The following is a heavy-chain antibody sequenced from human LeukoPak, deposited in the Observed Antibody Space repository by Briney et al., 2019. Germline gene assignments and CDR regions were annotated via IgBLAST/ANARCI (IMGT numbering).Heavy chain of an antibody. J-gene: IGHJ6*02. CDR1: GFTFSSYA. D-gene: IGHD3-3*01. V-gene: IGHV3-23*01. CDR3: AKDRAYYDFWSGYYGNYYYGMDV. CDR2: ISGSGGST. Sequence: GGSLRLSCAASGFTFSSYAMSWVRQAPGKGLEWVSAISGSGGSTYYADSVKGRFTIFRDNSKNTLYLQMNSLRAEDTAVYYCAKDRAYYDFWSGYYGNYYYGMDVWGQGTTVTVSS.